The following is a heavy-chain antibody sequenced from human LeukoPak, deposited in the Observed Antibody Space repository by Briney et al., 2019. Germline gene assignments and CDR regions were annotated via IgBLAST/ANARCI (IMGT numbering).Heavy chain of an antibody. CDR2: TYYWSKWYN. CDR1: GDSVSSNSAA. J-gene: IGHJ4*02. CDR3: ARDNEDCSGGSCYFDY. D-gene: IGHD2-15*01. V-gene: IGHV6-1*01. Sequence: SQTLSLTCAISGDSVSSNSAAWNWIRQSPSRGLEWLGRTYYWSKWYNDYAVSVKSRITINPDTSKNQFSLQLNSVTPEDTAVYYCARDNEDCSGGSCYFDYWGQGTLVTVSS.